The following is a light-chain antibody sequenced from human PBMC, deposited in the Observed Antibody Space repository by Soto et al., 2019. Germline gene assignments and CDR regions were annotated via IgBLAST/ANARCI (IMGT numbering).Light chain of an antibody. CDR3: LQDYDFPRT. CDR1: QGIRND. CDR2: AAS. Sequence: AIPMTQSPSSLSASVGDRVTITCRASQGIRNDLGWYQQKPGKAPKLLIYAASTLQSGVPSRFSGSGSGRDFTLTISSLRPEDFATYYCLQDYDFPRTFGQGTKVEIK. J-gene: IGKJ1*01. V-gene: IGKV1-6*01.